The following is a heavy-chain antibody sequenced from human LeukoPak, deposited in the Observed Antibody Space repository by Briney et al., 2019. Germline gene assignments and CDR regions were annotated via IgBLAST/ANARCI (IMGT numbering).Heavy chain of an antibody. D-gene: IGHD5-12*01. J-gene: IGHJ3*02. CDR2: ISFDGSDI. Sequence: GTSLRLSCTASGSTFSSSGMHWVRQALGKGLEWVALISFDGSDIFHVDSVKGRFTISRDNAKNTLFLQMNSLRAEDTGVYFCARGKASGGYSDYSLDARDIWGQGTMVSVSS. V-gene: IGHV3-33*05. CDR3: ARGKASGGYSDYSLDARDI. CDR1: GSTFSSSG.